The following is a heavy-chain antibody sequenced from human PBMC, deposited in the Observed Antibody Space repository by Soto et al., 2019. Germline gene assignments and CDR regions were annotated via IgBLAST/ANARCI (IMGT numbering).Heavy chain of an antibody. CDR3: ARRTRIAAAGTVDY. Sequence: GGSKRLSCAASGFPFSSYGMHWVRQATGKGLEWVAVIWYDGSNKYYADSVKGRFTISRDNSKNTLYLQMNSLRAEDTAVYYCARRTRIAAAGTVDYWGQGTLVTVSS. CDR2: IWYDGSNK. J-gene: IGHJ4*02. CDR1: GFPFSSYG. D-gene: IGHD6-13*01. V-gene: IGHV3-33*01.